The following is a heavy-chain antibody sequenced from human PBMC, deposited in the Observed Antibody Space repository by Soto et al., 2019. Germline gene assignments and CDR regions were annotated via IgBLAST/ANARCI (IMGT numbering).Heavy chain of an antibody. CDR1: GYTFTGYY. Sequence: GSSVKVSCKASGYTFTGYYMHWVRQAPGQGLEWMGWTNPNSGGTNYAQKFQGWVTMTRDTSISTAYMELSRLRSDDTAVYYCAREKQLVRDYYYYGMDVWGQGAKVTVSS. D-gene: IGHD6-6*01. V-gene: IGHV1-2*04. J-gene: IGHJ6*02. CDR3: AREKQLVRDYYYYGMDV. CDR2: TNPNSGGT.